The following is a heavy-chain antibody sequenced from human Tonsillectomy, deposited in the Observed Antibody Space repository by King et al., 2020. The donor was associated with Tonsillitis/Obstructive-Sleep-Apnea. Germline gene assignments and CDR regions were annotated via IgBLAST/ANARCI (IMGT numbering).Heavy chain of an antibody. V-gene: IGHV4-59*01. CDR3: ARGLRLYYYMDV. CDR2: IYDSGST. Sequence: VQLQESGPGLVKPSETLSLTCTVFGGSISNYYWNWIRQPPGKGLEWIGYIYDSGSTNYNPSLKSRVTISGDTSKNQFSLKLNSVSAADTAVYYCARGLRLYYYMDVWGDGTTVTVSS. J-gene: IGHJ6*03. CDR1: GGSISNYY.